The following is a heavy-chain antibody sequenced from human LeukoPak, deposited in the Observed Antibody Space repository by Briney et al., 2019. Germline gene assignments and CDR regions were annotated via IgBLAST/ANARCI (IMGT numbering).Heavy chain of an antibody. J-gene: IGHJ4*02. CDR3: ARDSDSSGYCDY. CDR1: GFTFSSYS. D-gene: IGHD3-22*01. V-gene: IGHV3-21*01. Sequence: GGSLRLSCAASGFTFSSYSMNWVRQVPGKGLEWVSSISSSSSYIYYADSVKGRFTISRDNAKNSLYLQMNSLRAEDTAVYYCARDSDSSGYCDYWGQGTLVTVSS. CDR2: ISSSSSYI.